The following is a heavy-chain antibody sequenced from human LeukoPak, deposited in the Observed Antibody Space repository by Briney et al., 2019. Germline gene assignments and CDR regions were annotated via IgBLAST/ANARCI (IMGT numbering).Heavy chain of an antibody. Sequence: SQTLSLTCTVSGGSISSGGYYWSWIRQPPGKGLEWIGYIYHSGSTYYNPSLKSRVTISVDRSKNQFSLKLSSVTAADTAVYYCARGSPGYSSSWYSQRDYWGQGTLVTVSS. CDR1: GGSISSGGYY. CDR2: IYHSGST. V-gene: IGHV4-30-2*01. CDR3: ARGSPGYSSSWYSQRDY. D-gene: IGHD6-13*01. J-gene: IGHJ4*02.